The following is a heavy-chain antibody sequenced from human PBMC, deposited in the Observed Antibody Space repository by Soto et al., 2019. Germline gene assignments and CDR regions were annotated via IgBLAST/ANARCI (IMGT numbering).Heavy chain of an antibody. D-gene: IGHD2-15*01. J-gene: IGHJ5*02. Sequence: PGGSLRLSCAASGFTFSSYAMSWVRQAPGKGLEWVSDISGSGDSTHYADSVKGRFTISRDTSKSTLYLQMSSLRVEDTAIYYCAKDSRSHPQGWFDPXGQGTLVTVSS. CDR3: AKDSRSHPQGWFDP. V-gene: IGHV3-23*01. CDR1: GFTFSSYA. CDR2: ISGSGDST.